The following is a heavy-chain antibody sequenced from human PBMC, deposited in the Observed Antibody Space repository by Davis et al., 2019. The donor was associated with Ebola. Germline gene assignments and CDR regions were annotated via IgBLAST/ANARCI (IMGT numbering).Heavy chain of an antibody. J-gene: IGHJ4*02. CDR3: ARDRFGDSDY. Sequence: AASVKVSCKASGYTFSNYGMNWVRQAPGQGLEWMGWISAYNGNTKYAQTLQGRVRMTTDTSTSTGYMELRSLRSDDTAVYYCARDRFGDSDYWGQGTLVTVSS. CDR2: ISAYNGNT. D-gene: IGHD3-10*01. CDR1: GYTFSNYG. V-gene: IGHV1-18*04.